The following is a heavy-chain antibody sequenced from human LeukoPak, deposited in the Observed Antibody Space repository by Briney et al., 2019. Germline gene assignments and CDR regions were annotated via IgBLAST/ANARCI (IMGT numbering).Heavy chain of an antibody. CDR2: ISGSGGST. Sequence: GESLRLSCAASGFTFSSYAMSWVRQAPGKGLEWVSAISGSGGSTYYADSVKGRFTISRDNSKNTLYLQMNSLRAEDTAVYYCATRIAVAGIRSAFDIWGQGTMVTVSS. V-gene: IGHV3-23*01. J-gene: IGHJ3*02. D-gene: IGHD6-19*01. CDR3: ATRIAVAGIRSAFDI. CDR1: GFTFSSYA.